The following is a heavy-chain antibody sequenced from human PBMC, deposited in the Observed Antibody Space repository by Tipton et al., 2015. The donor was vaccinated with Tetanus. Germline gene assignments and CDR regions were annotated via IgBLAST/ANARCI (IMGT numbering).Heavy chain of an antibody. Sequence: TLSLTCTVSGDSISRGGYFWNWIRPRPGEGPEGGGYIYYSGDTYYNPSLKSRVSMSVDTSKNQFSLQLSSVTAADTAVYYCARDQGGGRVVRLNWLDPWGQGTLVTVSS. D-gene: IGHD6-6*01. J-gene: IGHJ5*02. V-gene: IGHV4-31*03. CDR1: GDSISRGGYF. CDR2: IYYSGDT. CDR3: ARDQGGGRVVRLNWLDP.